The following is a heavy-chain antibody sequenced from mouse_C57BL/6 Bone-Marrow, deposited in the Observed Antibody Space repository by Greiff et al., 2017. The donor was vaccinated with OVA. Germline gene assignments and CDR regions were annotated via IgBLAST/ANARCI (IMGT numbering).Heavy chain of an antibody. Sequence: VQLQQSGAELVRPGASVKLSCTASGFNIKDYYMHWVKQRPEQGLEWIGRIDPEDGATEYAPKFQGKATMTADTSSNTVYLQLSSLTSEDTAVYYCTTGDYWFAYWGQGTLVTVSA. CDR3: TTGDYWFAY. J-gene: IGHJ3*01. CDR1: GFNIKDYY. V-gene: IGHV14-1*01. D-gene: IGHD2-4*01. CDR2: IDPEDGAT.